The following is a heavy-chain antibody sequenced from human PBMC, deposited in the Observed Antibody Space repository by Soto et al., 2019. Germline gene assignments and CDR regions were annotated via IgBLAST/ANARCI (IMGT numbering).Heavy chain of an antibody. D-gene: IGHD3-3*01. Sequence: QITLNASGPTVVKPAETLTLTCTFSGFSLTTSGVGVGWIRQSPGKAPEWLALIYWDDDKRYSASLKSRLTITKDTAENQVVLTMASVDPADTATYYCAHRILRTVFGLVTTTAIYFDFWGQGTPVVVSS. CDR3: AHRILRTVFGLVTTTAIYFDF. CDR1: GFSLTTSGVG. CDR2: IYWDDDK. J-gene: IGHJ4*02. V-gene: IGHV2-5*02.